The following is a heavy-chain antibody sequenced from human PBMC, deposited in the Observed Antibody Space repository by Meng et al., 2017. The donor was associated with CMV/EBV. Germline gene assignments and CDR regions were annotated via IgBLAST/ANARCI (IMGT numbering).Heavy chain of an antibody. CDR1: GGVSSGGYS. Sequence: GGVSSGGYSWSWIRQHPGKGLGWIGYIYYSGSTYYTPSLKSRVTISVDTSKNQFSLKLSSVTAADTAVYYCARGGIAAAGSDFFDYWGQGTLVTVSS. J-gene: IGHJ4*02. CDR2: IYYSGST. CDR3: ARGGIAAAGSDFFDY. D-gene: IGHD6-13*01. V-gene: IGHV4-31*02.